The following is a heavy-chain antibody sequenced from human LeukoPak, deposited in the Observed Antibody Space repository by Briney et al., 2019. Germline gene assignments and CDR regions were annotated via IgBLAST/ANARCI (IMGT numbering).Heavy chain of an antibody. Sequence: SETLSLTCAVYGGSFSGYYWSWIRQPPGKGLEWIWEINHSGSTNYNPSPKSRVTISVDTSKNQFSLKLSSVTAADTAVYYCARGGRYCSSTSCYIDYWGQGTLVTVSS. D-gene: IGHD2-2*02. CDR3: ARGGRYCSSTSCYIDY. CDR2: INHSGST. J-gene: IGHJ4*02. CDR1: GGSFSGYY. V-gene: IGHV4-34*01.